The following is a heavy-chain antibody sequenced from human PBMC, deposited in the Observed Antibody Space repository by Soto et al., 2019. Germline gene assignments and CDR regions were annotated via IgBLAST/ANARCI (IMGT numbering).Heavy chain of an antibody. V-gene: IGHV3-30-3*01. J-gene: IGHJ4*02. D-gene: IGHD3-22*01. CDR1: GFTFSSYA. Sequence: GWSLRLSCAASGFTFSSYAMHWVRQAPGKGLEWVAVISYDGSNKYYADSVKGRFTISRDNSKNTLYLQMNSLRAEDTAVYCCARDSYDSSGYLDYWGQGTLVTVS. CDR2: ISYDGSNK. CDR3: ARDSYDSSGYLDY.